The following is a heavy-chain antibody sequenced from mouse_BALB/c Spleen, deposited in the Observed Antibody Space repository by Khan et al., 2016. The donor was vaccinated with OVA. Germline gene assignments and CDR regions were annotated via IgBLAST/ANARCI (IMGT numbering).Heavy chain of an antibody. Sequence: QVTLKESGPGILQPSQTLSLTCSFSGFSLSASGVSVSWIRQPSGKGLEWLAHIYWDDDKHYNPSLKSRLTIYKDTSRNQVFLKITSVDTADTATYYCARRPRGVYSDYLFTYWGQGTLVTVSA. CDR3: ARRPRGVYSDYLFTY. CDR2: IYWDDDK. D-gene: IGHD2-4*01. CDR1: GFSLSASGVS. V-gene: IGHV8-12*01. J-gene: IGHJ3*01.